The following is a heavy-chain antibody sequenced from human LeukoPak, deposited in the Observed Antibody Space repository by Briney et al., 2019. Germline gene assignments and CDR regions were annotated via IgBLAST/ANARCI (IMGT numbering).Heavy chain of an antibody. D-gene: IGHD2-2*01. Sequence: ASVKVSCKTSGYIFTTYGISWVRQAPGQGLEWIGWISAYIGNTNYAQKLQGRVTMTTDTSTSTAYMELRSLTSDDTAVYYCARAWDCSSTTCYVYFDYWGQGSLVTVSS. J-gene: IGHJ4*02. CDR2: ISAYIGNT. CDR3: ARAWDCSSTTCYVYFDY. CDR1: GYIFTTYG. V-gene: IGHV1-18*01.